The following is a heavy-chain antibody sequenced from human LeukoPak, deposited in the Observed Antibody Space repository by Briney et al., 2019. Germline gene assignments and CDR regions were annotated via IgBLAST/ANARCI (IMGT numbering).Heavy chain of an antibody. CDR2: INPNSGDT. D-gene: IGHD2-15*01. V-gene: IGHV1-2*02. J-gene: IGHJ4*02. CDR3: AREDYCSGGSCYEGAVDY. Sequence: GASVKVSCKASGYTFTGYYMHWVRQAPGQGLEWMGWINPNSGDTHYAQKFQGRVTMTRDTSISTAYMELSRLRSDDTAVYYCAREDYCSGGSCYEGAVDYWGQGALVTVSS. CDR1: GYTFTGYY.